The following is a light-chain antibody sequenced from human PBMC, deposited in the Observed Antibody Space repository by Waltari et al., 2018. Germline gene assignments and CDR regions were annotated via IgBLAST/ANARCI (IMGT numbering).Light chain of an antibody. CDR1: QSVSSSY. V-gene: IGKV3-20*01. CDR2: GAS. CDR3: QQYGGSPLIT. Sequence: EIVLMQSPGTLSLSPGDRATLSCRASQSVSSSYLAWYQQIPGQAPRLLIYGASIRATGIPDRFSGSGSGTDVTLTISRLEPDDFAVYYCQQYGGSPLITFGQGTRLDIK. J-gene: IGKJ5*01.